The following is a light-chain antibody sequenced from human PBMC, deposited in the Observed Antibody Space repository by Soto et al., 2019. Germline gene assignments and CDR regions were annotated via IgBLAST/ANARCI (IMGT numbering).Light chain of an antibody. Sequence: MPQAPAPLSIPPGVSAPLSCRARQSISGASAWYQQKPGQAPRLLIYGASTTATSSPARFSGSGSGTEFTLTISSLQSEDFAVYYCQQYYDWPIAFGQGTRLEIK. V-gene: IGKV3D-15*01. J-gene: IGKJ5*01. CDR1: QSISGA. CDR2: GAS. CDR3: QQYYDWPIA.